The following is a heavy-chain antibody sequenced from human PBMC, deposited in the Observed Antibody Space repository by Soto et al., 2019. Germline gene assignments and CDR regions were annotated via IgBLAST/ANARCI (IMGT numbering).Heavy chain of an antibody. Sequence: SETLSLTCAVSGGSISSGGYSWGWIRQPPGKGLEWIGYIYHSGSTYYNPSLKSRVTISVDRSKNQFSLKMNSVTAADTAVYYCARSSSWYGHLGYWXQGTQVTVSS. J-gene: IGHJ4*02. CDR3: ARSSSWYGHLGY. D-gene: IGHD6-13*01. CDR2: IYHSGST. V-gene: IGHV4-30-2*02. CDR1: GGSISSGGYS.